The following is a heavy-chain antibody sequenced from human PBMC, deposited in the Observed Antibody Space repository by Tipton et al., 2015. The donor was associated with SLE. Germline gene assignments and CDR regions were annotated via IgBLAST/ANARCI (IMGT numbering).Heavy chain of an antibody. CDR1: GGSISSGSYY. D-gene: IGHD2-15*01. CDR3: ARAEGSWDASDI. J-gene: IGHJ3*02. CDR2: IYTSGST. Sequence: TLSLTCTVSGGSISSGSYYWSWIRQPAGKGLEWIGRIYTSGSTNYNPSLKSRVTISVDTSKNQFSLKLSSVTAADTAVYYCARAEGSWDASDIWGQGTMVTVSS. V-gene: IGHV4-61*02.